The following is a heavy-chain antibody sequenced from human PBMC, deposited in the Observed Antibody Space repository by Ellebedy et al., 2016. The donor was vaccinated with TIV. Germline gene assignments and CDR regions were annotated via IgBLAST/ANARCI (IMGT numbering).Heavy chain of an antibody. D-gene: IGHD4-23*01. CDR1: GFTFSGYW. CDR3: VRDKQDYGGGYYFDGMDV. Sequence: PGGSLRLSCAASGFTFSGYWMHWVRQPPGKGLVWVSRIATDWSSTTYADSVKGRFSISRDNAKNTLYLHMSSLRAEDTAVYYCVRDKQDYGGGYYFDGMDVWGQGTMVTISS. V-gene: IGHV3-74*01. J-gene: IGHJ6*02. CDR2: IATDWSST.